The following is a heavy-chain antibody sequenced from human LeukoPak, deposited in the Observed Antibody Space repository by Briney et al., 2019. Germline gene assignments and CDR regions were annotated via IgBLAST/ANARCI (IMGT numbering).Heavy chain of an antibody. CDR2: INHSGST. J-gene: IGHJ5*02. V-gene: IGHV4-34*01. CDR3: ARGSSQPLLGWFDP. D-gene: IGHD6-6*01. Sequence: SETLSLTCAVYGGSFSGYYWSWIRQPPGKGLEWIGEINHSGSTNYNPSLKSRVTISVDTSKNQFSLKLSSVTAADTAVYYCARGSSQPLLGWFDPWGQGTLVTVSS. CDR1: GGSFSGYY.